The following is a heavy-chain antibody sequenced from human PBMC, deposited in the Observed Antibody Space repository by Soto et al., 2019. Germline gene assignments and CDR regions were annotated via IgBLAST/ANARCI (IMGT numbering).Heavy chain of an antibody. D-gene: IGHD3-16*01. CDR2: IYYSGST. Sequence: SQTLSLTCTVSGGSISSSSYYWGWIRQPPGKGLEWIGSIYYSGSTYYNPSLKSRVTISVDTSKNQFSLKLSSVTAADTAVYYCARIRYWGFDYWGQGTLVTVSS. V-gene: IGHV4-39*01. J-gene: IGHJ4*02. CDR1: GGSISSSSYY. CDR3: ARIRYWGFDY.